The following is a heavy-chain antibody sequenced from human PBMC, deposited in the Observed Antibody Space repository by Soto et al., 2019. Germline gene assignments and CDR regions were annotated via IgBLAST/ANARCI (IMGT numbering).Heavy chain of an antibody. CDR3: ARSPEATVTAFDY. Sequence: QVQLQESGPGLVKPSQTLSLTCTVSGVSISSGGYYWSWIRQHPGKGLEWIGYIYYSGSTYYNPSLKSRVTISVDTSKNQFSRKLSSVTAADTAVYYCARSPEATVTAFDYWGQGTLVTVSS. V-gene: IGHV4-31*03. J-gene: IGHJ4*02. D-gene: IGHD4-17*01. CDR2: IYYSGST. CDR1: GVSISSGGYY.